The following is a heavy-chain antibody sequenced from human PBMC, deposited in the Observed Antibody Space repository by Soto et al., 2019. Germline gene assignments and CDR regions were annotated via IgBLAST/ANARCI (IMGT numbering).Heavy chain of an antibody. CDR3: ARGYDTALAPIF. J-gene: IGHJ4*02. CDR2: INHLTTT. CDR1: GGSFSSYH. V-gene: IGHV4-34*01. D-gene: IGHD5-18*01. Sequence: SETLSLTCAVYGGSFSSYHWSWIRQTPGKGLEWIGEINHLTTTNYNPSLKSRVIISLDTPKNQFSLKLSSVAAADTAVYYCARGYDTALAPIFWGQGILVTVSS.